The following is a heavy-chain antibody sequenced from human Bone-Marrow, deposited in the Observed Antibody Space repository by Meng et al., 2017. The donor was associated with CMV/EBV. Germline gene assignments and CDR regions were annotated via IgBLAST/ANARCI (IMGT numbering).Heavy chain of an antibody. CDR1: GGFISSSSYY. CDR3: ARPGYGMDV. J-gene: IGHJ6*02. V-gene: IGHV4-39*01. Sequence: SETLSLTCPVSGGFISSSSYYWGWIRQPPGKGLEWIGSIYYSGSTYYNPSLKSRVTISVDTSKNQFSLKVNSVTATDTAVYYCARPGYGMDVWGQGTTVTVS. CDR2: IYYSGST.